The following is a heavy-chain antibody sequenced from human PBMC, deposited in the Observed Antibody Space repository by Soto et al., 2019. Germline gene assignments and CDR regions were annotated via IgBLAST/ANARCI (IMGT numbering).Heavy chain of an antibody. V-gene: IGHV1-18*01. CDR1: GYTFTSYG. CDR2: ISAYNGNT. J-gene: IGHJ6*02. D-gene: IGHD6-13*01. Sequence: QVQLVQSGAEVKKPGASVKVSCKASGYTFTSYGISWVRQAPGQGLEWMGWISAYNGNTNYAQKLQGRVTMTTDTSTRTAYMELRSLRSDDTAVYYCARDRGEQQLVWQGYGMDVWGQGTTVTVSS. CDR3: ARDRGEQQLVWQGYGMDV.